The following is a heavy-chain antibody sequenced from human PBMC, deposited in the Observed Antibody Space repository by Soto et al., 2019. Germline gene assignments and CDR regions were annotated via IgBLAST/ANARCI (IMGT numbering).Heavy chain of an antibody. CDR1: GFSFSSRS. CDR2: ISSSGSTI. Sequence: EVQLVESGGGLVQPGGSLRLSCAASGFSFSSRSMKWVRQAPGKGLEWVSYISSSGSTIYYADSVKGRFTISRDNAKNSLYLQMNSLRDDDTAVYYCARGRGYCGGTNCYLDYWGQGALVTVSS. CDR3: ARGRGYCGGTNCYLDY. V-gene: IGHV3-48*02. J-gene: IGHJ4*02. D-gene: IGHD2-21*01.